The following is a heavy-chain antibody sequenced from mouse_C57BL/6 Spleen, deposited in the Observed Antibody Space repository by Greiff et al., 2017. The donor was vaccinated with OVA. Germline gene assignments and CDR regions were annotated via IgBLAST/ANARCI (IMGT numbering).Heavy chain of an antibody. CDR1: GFTFSSYT. V-gene: IGHV5-9*01. CDR3: ARDYYGSSYYFDY. Sequence: EVMLVESGGGLVKPGGSLKLSCAASGFTFSSYTMSWVRQTPEKRLEWVATISGGGGNTYYPDSVKGRITITRDNAKNTLYLQMSSLRSEDTALYYCARDYYGSSYYFDYWGQGTTLTVSS. D-gene: IGHD1-1*01. CDR2: ISGGGGNT. J-gene: IGHJ2*01.